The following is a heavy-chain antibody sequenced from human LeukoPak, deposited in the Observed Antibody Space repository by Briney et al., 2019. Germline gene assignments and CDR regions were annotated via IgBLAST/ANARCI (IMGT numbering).Heavy chain of an antibody. CDR3: ARDPSNTSGNYPYFDY. Sequence: ASVKVSCKASGYTFTRHGISWVRQARGQGLEWMGWISAYNGDTKYAQNFQGRVTITTDTSTTTAYMELRSLRSDDTAVCYCARDPSNTSGNYPYFDYWGQGTLVTVSS. CDR2: ISAYNGDT. D-gene: IGHD3-22*01. CDR1: GYTFTRHG. V-gene: IGHV1-18*01. J-gene: IGHJ4*02.